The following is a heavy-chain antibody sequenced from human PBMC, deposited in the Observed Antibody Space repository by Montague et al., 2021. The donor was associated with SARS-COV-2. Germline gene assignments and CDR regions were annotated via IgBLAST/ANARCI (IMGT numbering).Heavy chain of an antibody. Sequence: CAISGDSVSSNSAAWNWIRQSPSRGLEFLGRTYYRSKWYNDYAXXXKXXXTINPDTSKNQFSLQLNSVTAEDTAVYYCARELRRIIMIVDIQGFDYWGQGTLVTVSS. CDR1: GDSVSSNSAA. CDR3: ARELRRIIMIVDIQGFDY. D-gene: IGHD3-22*01. CDR2: TYYRSKWYN. J-gene: IGHJ4*02. V-gene: IGHV6-1*01.